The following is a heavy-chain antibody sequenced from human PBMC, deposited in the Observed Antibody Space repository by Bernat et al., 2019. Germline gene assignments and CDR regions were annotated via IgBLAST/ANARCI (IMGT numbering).Heavy chain of an antibody. CDR2: IRNKANRYTK. J-gene: IGHJ5*02. V-gene: IGHV3-72*01. D-gene: IGHD3-22*01. Sequence: SCAASGFTFSYRYMDWVRQAPGKGLEWVCRIRNKANRYTKEYASSVKGRFNISRDDSTMALDLQRKGLNIDDTAVYCCDSAEVTYYYEAWGQG. CDR1: GFTFSYRY. CDR3: DSAEVTYYYEA.